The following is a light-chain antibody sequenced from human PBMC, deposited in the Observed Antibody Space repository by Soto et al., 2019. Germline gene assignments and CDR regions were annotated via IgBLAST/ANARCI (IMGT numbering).Light chain of an antibody. J-gene: IGKJ1*01. V-gene: IGKV3D-20*01. CDR3: QQYGSSPWT. CDR2: DAS. CDR1: QSVSSNY. Sequence: GLKLSVAAVSLSPEERAALSCGASQSVSSNYLAWYQQKPGLAPRLLIYDASRRATGIPDRFSGSGSGTDFILSISRLEPEDFAVYYCQQYGSSPWTFCQGTNVDIK.